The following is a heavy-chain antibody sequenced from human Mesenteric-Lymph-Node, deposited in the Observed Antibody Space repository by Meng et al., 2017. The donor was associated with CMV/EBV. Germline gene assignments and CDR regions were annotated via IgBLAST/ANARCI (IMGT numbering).Heavy chain of an antibody. J-gene: IGHJ4*02. D-gene: IGHD4-23*01. CDR2: INHSGST. CDR1: VGSFGGCS. V-gene: IGHV4-34*01. Sequence: MPSIPVSPTRCFVVGSFGGCSMSGNRQPPGKGLEWIGEINHSGSTNCTPSLQSRVSIAVPTSKNQFSLKLSSVTAADTAVYYCARHQRWLNSEGGFNYWGQGTLVPSPQ. CDR3: ARHQRWLNSEGGFNY.